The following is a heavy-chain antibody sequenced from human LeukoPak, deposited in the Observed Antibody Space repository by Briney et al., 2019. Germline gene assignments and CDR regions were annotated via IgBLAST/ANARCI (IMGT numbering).Heavy chain of an antibody. CDR1: GFTISSYA. D-gene: IGHD6-19*01. CDR2: ISGSGGIT. J-gene: IGHJ5*02. V-gene: IGHV3-23*01. CDR3: ARTQYSSGWYNWFDP. Sequence: GGSLRLSCAASGFTISSYAMSWFRQAPGKGLEWVSAISGSGGITYYADSVKGRFTISRDNSKNTLYLQMNSLRAEDTAVYYCARTQYSSGWYNWFDPWGQGTLVTVSS.